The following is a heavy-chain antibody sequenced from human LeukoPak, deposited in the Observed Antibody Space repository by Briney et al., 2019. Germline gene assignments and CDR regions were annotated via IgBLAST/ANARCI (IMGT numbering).Heavy chain of an antibody. J-gene: IGHJ1*01. CDR3: AKDGYSSGWYPGQDFQH. D-gene: IGHD6-19*01. Sequence: GGSLRLSCAASGFTFSSYGMHWVRQAPGKGLEWVAVISYDGSNKYYADSVKGRFTISRDNSKNTLYLQMNSLRAEDTAVYYCAKDGYSSGWYPGQDFQHWGQGTLVTVSS. CDR2: ISYDGSNK. CDR1: GFTFSSYG. V-gene: IGHV3-30*18.